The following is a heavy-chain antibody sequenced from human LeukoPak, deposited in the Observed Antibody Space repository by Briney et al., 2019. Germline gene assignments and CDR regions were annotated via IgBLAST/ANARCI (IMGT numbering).Heavy chain of an antibody. Sequence: SETLSLTCTVSGGSISSYYWGWIRQPPGKGLEWIGSIYHSGSTYYNPSLKSRVTISVDTSKNQFSLKLSSVTAADTAVYYCASSPGIAAAGKGRYYFDYWGQGTLVTVSS. CDR2: IYHSGST. D-gene: IGHD6-13*01. CDR1: GGSISSYY. CDR3: ASSPGIAAAGKGRYYFDY. V-gene: IGHV4-38-2*02. J-gene: IGHJ4*02.